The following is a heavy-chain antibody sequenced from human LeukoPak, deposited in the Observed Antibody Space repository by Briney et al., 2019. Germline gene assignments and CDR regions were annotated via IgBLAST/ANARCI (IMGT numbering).Heavy chain of an antibody. CDR3: ARKVGAATDPLDY. J-gene: IGHJ4*02. CDR1: GGSISSRNYY. Sequence: PSETLSLTCSVSGGSISSRNYYWGWIRQPPGKKLEWIGSIYYSGGTYYDPSLKSRVTISVDTSKNQFSLKLSSVTAADTAVYFCARKVGAATDPLDYWGQGTLVTVSS. CDR2: IYYSGGT. V-gene: IGHV4-39*01. D-gene: IGHD6-13*01.